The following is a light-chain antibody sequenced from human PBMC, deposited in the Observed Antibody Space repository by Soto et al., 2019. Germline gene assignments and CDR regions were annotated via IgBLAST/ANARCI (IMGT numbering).Light chain of an antibody. CDR3: QQYNSYPIT. J-gene: IGKJ5*01. CDR1: QGISSY. CDR2: EAS. Sequence: DIPLTQSPSFLSASVGDRVTITCRASQGISSYLAWYQKKPGKAPKLLIYEASSLESGVPSRFSGSGSGTEFTLTISGLQPDDFASYYCQQYNSYPITFGQGTRLEIK. V-gene: IGKV1-9*01.